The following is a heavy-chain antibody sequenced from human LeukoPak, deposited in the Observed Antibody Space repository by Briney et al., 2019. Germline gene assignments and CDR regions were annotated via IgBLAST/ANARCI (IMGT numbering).Heavy chain of an antibody. Sequence: PGGSLRLSCAASGFTFSSYGMHWVRQAPGKGLEWVAFIRYDGSGKYYADSVKGRFTISRDSSKSTLYLQMNSLRAEDTAVYYCAKGSKAVVFTRDHYMDVWGKGTTVTFSS. CDR1: GFTFSSYG. V-gene: IGHV3-30*02. CDR2: IRYDGSGK. D-gene: IGHD3-22*01. CDR3: AKGSKAVVFTRDHYMDV. J-gene: IGHJ6*03.